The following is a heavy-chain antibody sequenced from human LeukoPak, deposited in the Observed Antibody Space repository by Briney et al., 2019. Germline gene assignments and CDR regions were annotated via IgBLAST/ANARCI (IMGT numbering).Heavy chain of an antibody. V-gene: IGHV3-30*03. CDR3: ARDTRDSTPDY. CDR2: ISYDGNNK. D-gene: IGHD2-2*01. J-gene: IGHJ4*02. CDR1: GFTFSSYG. Sequence: PGRSLRLSCAASGFTFSSYGMHWVRQAPGKGLEWVAVISYDGNNKNYADSVKGRFTISRDNSKNTLYLQMNSLRAEDTAVYYCARDTRDSTPDYWGQGTLVTVSS.